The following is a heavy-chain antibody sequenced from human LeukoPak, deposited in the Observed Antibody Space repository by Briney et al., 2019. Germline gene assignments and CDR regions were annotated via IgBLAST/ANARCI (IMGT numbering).Heavy chain of an antibody. D-gene: IGHD3-10*01. V-gene: IGHV3-23*01. Sequence: PGGSLRLSCAASGFTFSNYGMSWVRQAPGKGLEWVSAISGSGDYTYYADSVKGRFTISRDNSKNTLYLQMNSLRAEDTAVYYCAKDGILWFGELWYYYYYYYMDVWGKGTTVTISS. CDR1: GFTFSNYG. J-gene: IGHJ6*03. CDR3: AKDGILWFGELWYYYYYYYMDV. CDR2: ISGSGDYT.